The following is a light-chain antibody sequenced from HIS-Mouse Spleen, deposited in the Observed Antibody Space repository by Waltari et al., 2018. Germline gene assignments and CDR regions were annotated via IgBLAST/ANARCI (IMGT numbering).Light chain of an antibody. V-gene: IGLV2-14*01. Sequence: QPALTQPASVSGSPGQSITISCTGTSSDLGRYNHVPRYQQPPGKPPNLKIYEVSNRPSGVSNRFSGSKSGNTATLTISRVEAGDEADYYCQVWDSSSDHYVFGTGTKVTVL. CDR3: QVWDSSSDHYV. CDR2: EVS. J-gene: IGLJ1*01. CDR1: SSDLGRYNH.